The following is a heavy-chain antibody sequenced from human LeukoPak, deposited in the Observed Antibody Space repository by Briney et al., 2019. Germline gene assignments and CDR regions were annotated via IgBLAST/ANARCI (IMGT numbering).Heavy chain of an antibody. CDR1: GFTFSSYA. CDR2: IYYSGST. Sequence: GSLRLSCAASGFTFSSYALSWVRQPPGKGLEWIGSIYYSGSTYYNPSLKSRVTISVDTSKNQFSLKLSSVTAADTAVYYCARFVGATDYWGQGTLVTVSS. D-gene: IGHD1-26*01. CDR3: ARFVGATDY. V-gene: IGHV4-39*01. J-gene: IGHJ4*02.